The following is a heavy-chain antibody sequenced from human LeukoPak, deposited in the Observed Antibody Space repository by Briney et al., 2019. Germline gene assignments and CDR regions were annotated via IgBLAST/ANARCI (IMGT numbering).Heavy chain of an antibody. Sequence: PGGSLRLSCAVSGFTFSVYAMHWARQAPGKGLEWVSVIWYDGSNKYYADSVKGRFTISRDNSRNTLYLQMNSLKADDTAVYYCARDLGYCSGDRCYYYFGMDVWGQGTTVTVSS. V-gene: IGHV3-33*01. D-gene: IGHD2-15*01. CDR2: IWYDGSNK. J-gene: IGHJ6*02. CDR1: GFTFSVYA. CDR3: ARDLGYCSGDRCYYYFGMDV.